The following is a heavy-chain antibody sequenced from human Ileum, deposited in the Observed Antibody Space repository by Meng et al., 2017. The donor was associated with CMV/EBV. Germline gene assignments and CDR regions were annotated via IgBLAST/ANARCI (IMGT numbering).Heavy chain of an antibody. J-gene: IGHJ3*01. V-gene: IGHV3-23*01. CDR2: VNGGGGST. Sequence: GGSLRPSCAASGFTFSGYSMSWVRQAPGKGLEWVSNVNGGGGSTYYADSVKGRFTISRDNSKNILYLQMNSLRAEDTAVYYCAKRLIGTWGNSDAFDFWGQGTRVTVSS. CDR3: AKRLIGTWGNSDAFDF. CDR1: GFTFSGYS. D-gene: IGHD4-23*01.